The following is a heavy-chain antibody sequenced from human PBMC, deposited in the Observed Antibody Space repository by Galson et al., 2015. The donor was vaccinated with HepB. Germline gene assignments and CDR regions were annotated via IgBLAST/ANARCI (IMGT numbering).Heavy chain of an antibody. CDR3: AREIGDYDSSGYYWSAFDI. Sequence: SLRLSCAASGFTFSSYAMHWVRQAPGKGLEWVAVISYDGSNKYYADSVKGRFTISRDNSKNTLYLQMNSLRAEDTAVYYCAREIGDYDSSGYYWSAFDIWGQGTMVTVSS. D-gene: IGHD3-22*01. J-gene: IGHJ3*02. CDR2: ISYDGSNK. V-gene: IGHV3-30-3*01. CDR1: GFTFSSYA.